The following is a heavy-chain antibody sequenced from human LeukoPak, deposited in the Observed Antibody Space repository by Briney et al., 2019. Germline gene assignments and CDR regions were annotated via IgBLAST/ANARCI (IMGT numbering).Heavy chain of an antibody. V-gene: IGHV4-39*01. Sequence: SETLSLTCTVSGGSVSSSSYYWGWIRQPPGKGLEWIGSIYYSGSTYYNPSLKSRVTISVDTSKNQFSLKLTSVTAADTAVYYCARLSVIVGSTLEYYYYYMDVWGQGTTVTVSS. CDR1: GGSVSSSSYY. CDR2: IYYSGST. CDR3: ARLSVIVGSTLEYYYYYMDV. D-gene: IGHD1-26*01. J-gene: IGHJ6*03.